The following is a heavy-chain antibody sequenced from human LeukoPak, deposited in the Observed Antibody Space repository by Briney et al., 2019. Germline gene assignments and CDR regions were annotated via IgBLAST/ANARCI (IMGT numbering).Heavy chain of an antibody. V-gene: IGHV4-34*01. Sequence: PSETLSLTCAVYGGSFSGYYWSWIRQPPGKGLEWIGEINHSGGTNYNPSLKSRVTISVDTSKNQFSLKLSSVTAADTAVYYCARGADSSGYYSIFYFDYWGQGTLVTVSS. CDR2: INHSGGT. J-gene: IGHJ4*02. CDR3: ARGADSSGYYSIFYFDY. D-gene: IGHD3-22*01. CDR1: GGSFSGYY.